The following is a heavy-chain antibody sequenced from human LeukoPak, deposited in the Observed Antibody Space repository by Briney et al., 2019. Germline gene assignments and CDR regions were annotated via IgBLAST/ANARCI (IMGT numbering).Heavy chain of an antibody. CDR2: IKQDGSEK. V-gene: IGHV3-7*01. CDR1: GFTFSSYW. Sequence: GGSLRLSCAASGFTFSSYWMSWVRQAPGKGLEWVANIKQDGSEKYYVDSVKGRFTISRDNAKNSLYLQMNSLRAEDTAVYYCARDLVAVAGTGWYFDLWGRGTLVTVSS. J-gene: IGHJ2*01. D-gene: IGHD6-19*01. CDR3: ARDLVAVAGTGWYFDL.